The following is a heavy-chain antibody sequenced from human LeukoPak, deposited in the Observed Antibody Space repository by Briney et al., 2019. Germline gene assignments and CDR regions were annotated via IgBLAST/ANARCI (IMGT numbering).Heavy chain of an antibody. CDR1: GFTFNTFS. V-gene: IGHV3-30-3*01. J-gene: IGHJ5*02. D-gene: IGHD1-26*01. CDR2: ISYDGDKQ. CDR3: ARESHEGATRAYNWFDP. Sequence: GGSLRLSCAATGFTFNTFSMHWVRQAPGKGLEWLGLISYDGDKQIYPASVKGRFSFSRDNSNNTLYLQMNNLRPEDTALYYCARESHEGATRAYNWFDPWGQGTLVSVSS.